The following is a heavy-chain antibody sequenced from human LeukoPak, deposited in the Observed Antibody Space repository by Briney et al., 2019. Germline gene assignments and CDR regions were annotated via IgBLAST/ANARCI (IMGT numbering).Heavy chain of an antibody. V-gene: IGHV5-51*01. J-gene: IGHJ5*02. CDR1: GYSFTSYW. CDR2: IYPGDSDT. CDR3: ARQGFVKNMATSNYGKLPNWFDP. Sequence: GESLKISCKGSGYSFTSYWIGWVRQMPGKGLEWMGIIYPGDSDTRYSPSFQGQVTISADKSISTAYLQWSSLKVSDTAMYYCARQGFVKNMATSNYGKLPNWFDPWGQGTLVTVSS. D-gene: IGHD4-11*01.